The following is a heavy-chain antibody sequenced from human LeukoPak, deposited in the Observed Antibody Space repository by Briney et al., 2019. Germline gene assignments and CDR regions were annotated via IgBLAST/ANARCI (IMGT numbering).Heavy chain of an antibody. J-gene: IGHJ4*02. CDR3: AIGNYYDSSGPPLY. Sequence: ASVKVSCKASGYTFTGYYMHWVRQAPGQGLEWMGWINPNSGGTNYAQKFQGRVTMTRDTSISTAYMELSSLRSEDTAVYYCAIGNYYDSSGPPLYWGQGTLVTVSS. D-gene: IGHD3-22*01. CDR1: GYTFTGYY. CDR2: INPNSGGT. V-gene: IGHV1-2*02.